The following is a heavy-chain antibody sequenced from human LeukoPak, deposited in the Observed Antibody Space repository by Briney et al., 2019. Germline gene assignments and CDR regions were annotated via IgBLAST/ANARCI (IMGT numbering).Heavy chain of an antibody. D-gene: IGHD5-24*01. J-gene: IGHJ4*02. CDR1: GFTFSDYY. CDR2: ISSSGSTI. Sequence: GGSLRLSCAASGFTFSDYYMSWIRQAPGKGLEWVSYISSSGSTIYYADSVKGRFTISRDNAKNSLYLQMNSLRAEDTAVYYCARDSKIQEMATKSGGDFDYWGQGTLVTVSS. V-gene: IGHV3-11*01. CDR3: ARDSKIQEMATKSGGDFDY.